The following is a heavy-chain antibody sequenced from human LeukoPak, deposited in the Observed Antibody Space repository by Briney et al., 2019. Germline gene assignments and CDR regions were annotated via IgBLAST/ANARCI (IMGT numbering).Heavy chain of an antibody. V-gene: IGHV4-31*11. CDR2: IYYSGST. CDR3: ARDAGPVFTDGGVDY. Sequence: SETLSLTCGVSGGSISSGGYYWSWIRQHPGKGLEWIGYIYYSGSTYYNPSLKSRVTISVDTSKNQFSLKLSSVTAADTAVYYCARDAGPVFTDGGVDYWGQGTLVTVSS. D-gene: IGHD3-10*01. CDR1: GGSISSGGYY. J-gene: IGHJ4*02.